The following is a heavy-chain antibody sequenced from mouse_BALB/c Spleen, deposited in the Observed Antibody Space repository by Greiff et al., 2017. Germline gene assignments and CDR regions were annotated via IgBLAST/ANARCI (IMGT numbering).Heavy chain of an antibody. CDR3: ARDYYGSRWYFDV. Sequence: EVMLVESGGGLVKPGGSLKLSCAASGFTFSDYYMYWVRQTPEKRLEWVATISDGGSYTYYPDSVKGRFTISRDNAKNNLYLQMSSLKSEDTAMYYCARDYYGSRWYFDVWGAGTTVTVSS. V-gene: IGHV5-4*02. CDR2: ISDGGSYT. D-gene: IGHD1-1*01. J-gene: IGHJ1*01. CDR1: GFTFSDYY.